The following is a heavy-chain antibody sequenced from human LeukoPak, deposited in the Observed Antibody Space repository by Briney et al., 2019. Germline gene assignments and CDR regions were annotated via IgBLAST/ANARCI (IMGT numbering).Heavy chain of an antibody. CDR3: ARVVVFGVVSSDYYYYYMDV. V-gene: IGHV4-4*07. Sequence: PSETLSLTCTVSGGSISGYYWSWIRQPAGKGLEWIGRIYSSGSTNYNPSLKSRATMSVDTSKNQFSLKLSSVTAADTAVCYCARVVVFGVVSSDYYYYYMDVWGKGTTVTVSS. CDR2: IYSSGST. CDR1: GGSISGYY. D-gene: IGHD3-3*01. J-gene: IGHJ6*03.